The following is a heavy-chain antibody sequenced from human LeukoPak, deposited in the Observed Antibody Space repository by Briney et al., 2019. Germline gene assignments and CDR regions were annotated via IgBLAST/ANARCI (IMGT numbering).Heavy chain of an antibody. Sequence: GGSLRLSCAASGFTFSSYAMHWARQAPGKGLEWVAVISYDGSNKYYADSVKGRFTISRDNSKNTLYLQMNSLRAEDTAVYYCAGGYSSGWYSFDYWGQGTLVTVSS. V-gene: IGHV3-30-3*01. CDR1: GFTFSSYA. CDR3: AGGYSSGWYSFDY. D-gene: IGHD6-19*01. CDR2: ISYDGSNK. J-gene: IGHJ4*02.